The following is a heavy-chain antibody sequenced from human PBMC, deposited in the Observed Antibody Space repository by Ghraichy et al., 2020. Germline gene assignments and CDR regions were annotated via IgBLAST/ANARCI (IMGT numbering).Heavy chain of an antibody. J-gene: IGHJ4*02. Sequence: SQTLSLTCTVSGGSISSYYWSWIRQPPGKGLEWIGYIYYSGSTNYNPSLKSRVTISVAPSKNQFSLKLSSVTAADTAVYYCARERPGSGSYYLFDYWGQGTLVTVSS. CDR3: ARERPGSGSYYLFDY. CDR2: IYYSGST. D-gene: IGHD3-10*01. CDR1: GGSISSYY. V-gene: IGHV4-59*01.